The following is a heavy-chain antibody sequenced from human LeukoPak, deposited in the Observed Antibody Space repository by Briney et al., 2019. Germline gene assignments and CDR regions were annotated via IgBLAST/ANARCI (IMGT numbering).Heavy chain of an antibody. J-gene: IGHJ4*02. D-gene: IGHD3-10*01. V-gene: IGHV1-69*13. CDR3: AREAYGSGDPYYFDY. Sequence: GASVKVSCKASGGTFSSYAISWVRQAPGQGLEWMGGLIPIFGTANYAQKFQGRVTITADESTSTAYMELSSLRSEDTAVYYCAREAYGSGDPYYFDYWGQGTLVTVSS. CDR1: GGTFSSYA. CDR2: LIPIFGTA.